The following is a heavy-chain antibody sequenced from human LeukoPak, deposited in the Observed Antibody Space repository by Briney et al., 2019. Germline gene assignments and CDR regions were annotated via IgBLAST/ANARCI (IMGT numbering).Heavy chain of an antibody. CDR2: IKQDGNEK. CDR3: ARERLLGYCSSTSCYQSSYYYYMDV. V-gene: IGHV3-7*01. J-gene: IGHJ6*03. D-gene: IGHD2-2*01. Sequence: GGSLRLSCAASGFTFSSYWMSWVRQAPGKGLEWVANIKQDGNEKYYVDSVKGRFTISRDNAKNSLYLQMNSLRAEDTAVYYCARERLLGYCSSTSCYQSSYYYYMDVWGKGTTVTVSS. CDR1: GFTFSSYW.